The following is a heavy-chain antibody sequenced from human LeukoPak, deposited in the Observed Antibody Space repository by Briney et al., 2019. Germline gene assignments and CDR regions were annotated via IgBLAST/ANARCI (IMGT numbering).Heavy chain of an antibody. V-gene: IGHV3-53*01. Sequence: GGSLRLSCTASGFTVNYNYMSWVRQAPGKGLEWVSVIYSGGSTYYADSVKGRFTISRDNSKNTLYLQMNSLRAEDTAVYYCAKQYCSGGSCLPYYYYYGMDVWAKGPRSQSP. D-gene: IGHD2-15*01. CDR1: GFTVNYNY. CDR2: IYSGGST. CDR3: AKQYCSGGSCLPYYYYYGMDV. J-gene: IGHJ6*02.